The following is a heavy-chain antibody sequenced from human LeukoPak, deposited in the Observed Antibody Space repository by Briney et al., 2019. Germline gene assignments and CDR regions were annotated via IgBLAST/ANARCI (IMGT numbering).Heavy chain of an antibody. Sequence: GGSLRLSCAATGLSLSSNFMSWVRQAPGKGLEWVSVIYGGGSTYYADSVKGRFTISRDNSKNTLYLQMNSLGAEDTAVYYCAKGGAKVLRWVEWFDPWGQGTLVPVSS. D-gene: IGHD3-3*01. V-gene: IGHV3-53*01. J-gene: IGHJ5*02. CDR2: IYGGGST. CDR1: GLSLSSNF. CDR3: AKGGAKVLRWVEWFDP.